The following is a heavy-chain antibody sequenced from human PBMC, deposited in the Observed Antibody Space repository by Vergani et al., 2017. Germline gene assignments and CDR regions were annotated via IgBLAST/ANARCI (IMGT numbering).Heavy chain of an antibody. V-gene: IGHV3-48*01. CDR3: AKEAIVDYGFYFDH. CDR2: IGDRSASI. D-gene: IGHD4-17*01. J-gene: IGHJ4*02. CDR1: GFTFSTYA. Sequence: EVQLLESGGSLKQPGGSVRLSCAASGFTFSTYAMHWVRQAPGKGLEWISYIGDRSASIYYAASVRGRFTVSRDNARNSLSLQMNSLRAEDTAIYYCAKEAIVDYGFYFDHWGQGVLVTVSS.